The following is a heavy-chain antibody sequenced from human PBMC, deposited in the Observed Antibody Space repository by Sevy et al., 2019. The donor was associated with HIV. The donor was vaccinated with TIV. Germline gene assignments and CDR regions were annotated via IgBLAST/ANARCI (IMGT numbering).Heavy chain of an antibody. Sequence: GGSLRLSCAASGFTFDNYAMTWVRQTPGKGLEWVSTLDSSGDNTYNADTVKGRFTISRDNYKNTLYLQMDSLRAEDTAIYYCAKAGGGWNYFDYSGQGTLVTVSS. CDR1: GFTFDNYA. CDR3: AKAGGGWNYFDY. CDR2: LDSSGDNT. V-gene: IGHV3-23*01. D-gene: IGHD6-19*01. J-gene: IGHJ4*02.